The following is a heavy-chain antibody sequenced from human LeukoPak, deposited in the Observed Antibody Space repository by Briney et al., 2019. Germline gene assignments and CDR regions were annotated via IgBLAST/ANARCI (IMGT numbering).Heavy chain of an antibody. CDR3: ARELTSTYYFDY. Sequence: PGRSLGLSCAASGFTFTNYVMHWVRQAPGKGLEWVAVISYDGSNKYYADSVKGRFTISRDNSKNTVYLQMNSLRPEDTAVYYCARELTSTYYFDYWGQGTLVTVSS. V-gene: IGHV3-30*04. CDR2: ISYDGSNK. J-gene: IGHJ4*02. CDR1: GFTFTNYV.